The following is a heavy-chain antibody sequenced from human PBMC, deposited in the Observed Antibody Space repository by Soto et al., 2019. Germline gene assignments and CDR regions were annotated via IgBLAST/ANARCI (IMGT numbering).Heavy chain of an antibody. Sequence: EVQLVESGGGLVQPGGSLRLSCAASGFTFSSYDMHWVRQATGTGLEWVSAIGTAGDTYYPGSVKGRFTISRENAKNSLYLQRNSRRAGDTAVYYCARARHSGSWDYWGQGTLVTVSS. J-gene: IGHJ4*02. CDR1: GFTFSSYD. V-gene: IGHV3-13*04. CDR2: IGTAGDT. CDR3: ARARHSGSWDY. D-gene: IGHD6-13*01.